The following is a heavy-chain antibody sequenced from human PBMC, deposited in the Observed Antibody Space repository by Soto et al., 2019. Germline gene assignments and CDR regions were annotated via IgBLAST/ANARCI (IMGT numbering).Heavy chain of an antibody. CDR3: AREQLQVVIPDY. Sequence: PGGSLRLSCAASGFTFSSYSMNWVRQAPGKGLEWVSSISSSSSHIYYADSVKGRFTISRDNTKNSLYLQMNSLRAEDTAVYYCAREQLQVVIPDYWGQGTLVTVSS. J-gene: IGHJ4*02. D-gene: IGHD6-13*01. CDR2: ISSSSSHI. V-gene: IGHV3-21*01. CDR1: GFTFSSYS.